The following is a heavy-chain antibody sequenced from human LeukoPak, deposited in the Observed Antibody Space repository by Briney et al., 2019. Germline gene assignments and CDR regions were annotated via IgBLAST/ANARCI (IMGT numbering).Heavy chain of an antibody. CDR1: GYSFTSYW. V-gene: IGHV5-51*01. J-gene: IGHJ5*02. D-gene: IGHD1-20*01. CDR2: IYPGDSDT. CDR3: ARHRGYNWKLRWFDP. Sequence: GESLKISCKGSGYSFTSYWIGWVRQMPGKGLEWMGIIYPGDSDTRYSPSFQGQVTISADKSISTAYLQWSSLKASDTAMYYCARHRGYNWKLRWFDPWGQGTLVTVSS.